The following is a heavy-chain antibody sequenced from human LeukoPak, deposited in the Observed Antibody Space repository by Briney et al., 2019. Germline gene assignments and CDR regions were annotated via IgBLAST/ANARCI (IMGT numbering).Heavy chain of an antibody. CDR1: GFTFSNYW. V-gene: IGHV3-7*03. J-gene: IGHJ4*02. Sequence: GGSLRLSCAVSGFTFSNYWMSWVRQAPGKGLEWVANIKYDGSEKYYVDSVKGRFIISRDNAKDSLYLQMSSLRVEDTAIYYCAREGVDIVTYDCWGQGTLVSVSS. CDR2: IKYDGSEK. CDR3: AREGVDIVTYDC. D-gene: IGHD5-12*01.